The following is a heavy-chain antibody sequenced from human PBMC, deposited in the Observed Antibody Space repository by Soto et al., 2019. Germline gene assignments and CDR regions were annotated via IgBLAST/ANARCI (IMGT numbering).Heavy chain of an antibody. Sequence: ASVKVSCKVSGYTLTELSMHWVRQAPGKGLEWMGGFDPEDGETIYAQKFQGRVTMTEDTSTDTAYMELSSLRSADTAVYYCARDREGYGGVDYWGQGTLVTVSS. V-gene: IGHV1-24*01. D-gene: IGHD4-17*01. CDR3: ARDREGYGGVDY. J-gene: IGHJ4*02. CDR1: GYTLTELS. CDR2: FDPEDGET.